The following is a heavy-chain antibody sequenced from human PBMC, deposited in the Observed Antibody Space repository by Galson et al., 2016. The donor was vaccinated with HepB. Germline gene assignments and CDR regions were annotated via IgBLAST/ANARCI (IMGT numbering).Heavy chain of an antibody. CDR2: ILHDGSQA. J-gene: IGHJ4*02. V-gene: IGHV3-33*01. CDR3: ARDDSGIYIVIDI. CDR1: GFILSLYG. D-gene: IGHD1-26*01. Sequence: SLILSCAASGFILSLYGMHCVRRAPGKGREGLAVILHDGSQASYADSVKGRSTISKDTSKNNVYLKMDTLSGVDTAACYCARDDSGIYIVIDIWGQGTLVRVSS.